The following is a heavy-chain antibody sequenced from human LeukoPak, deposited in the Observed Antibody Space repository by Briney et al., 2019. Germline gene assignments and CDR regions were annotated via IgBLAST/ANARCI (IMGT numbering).Heavy chain of an antibody. CDR3: ARDKQAIGSGYYYYGMDV. CDR2: ISSSSSYI. V-gene: IGHV3-21*01. D-gene: IGHD2-15*01. CDR1: GFTFSSYS. Sequence: GGSLRLSCAASGFTFSSYSMNWVRQAPGKGLEWVSSISSSSSYIYYADSVKGRFTISRGNSKNTLYLQMNSLRAEDTAVYYCARDKQAIGSGYYYYGMDVWGQGTTVTVSS. J-gene: IGHJ6*02.